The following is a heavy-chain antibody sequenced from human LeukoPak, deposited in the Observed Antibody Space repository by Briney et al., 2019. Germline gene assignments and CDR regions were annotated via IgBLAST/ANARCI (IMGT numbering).Heavy chain of an antibody. J-gene: IGHJ1*01. CDR1: GFTFSNYA. D-gene: IGHD3-10*01. CDR3: ARDLMRAVIRFQH. Sequence: PGGSLRLSCAASGFTFSNYAMHWVRQAPSKGLEWVAVISYGGGNKYYTDSVKGRFTISGDSSKNTLYLQMNSLRAEDTAVYYCARDLMRAVIRFQHWGQGTLVTVSS. CDR2: ISYGGGNK. V-gene: IGHV3-30*14.